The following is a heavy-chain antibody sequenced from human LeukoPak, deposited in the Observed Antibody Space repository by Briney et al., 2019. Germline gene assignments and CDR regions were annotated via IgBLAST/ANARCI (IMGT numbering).Heavy chain of an antibody. CDR2: ISAYNGNT. J-gene: IGHJ6*03. CDR3: ARDGGGSLYDILTGPRGTMDV. V-gene: IGHV1-18*01. Sequence: ASVKVSCKASGYTFTSYGISWVRQAPGQGLEWLGWISAYNGNTNYAQKLQGRVTMTTDTSTSTAYMELRSLRSDDTAVYYCARDGGGSLYDILTGPRGTMDVWGKGTTVTISS. D-gene: IGHD3-9*01. CDR1: GYTFTSYG.